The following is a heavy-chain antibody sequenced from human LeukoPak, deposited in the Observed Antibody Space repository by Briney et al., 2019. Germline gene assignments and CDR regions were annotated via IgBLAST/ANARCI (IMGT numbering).Heavy chain of an antibody. J-gene: IGHJ4*02. CDR1: GFTFSSYG. Sequence: GGSLSLSCAASGFTFSSYGMSWVRQAPGKGLEWVSGINWNGSSTGDADSVNGRFNIVRDYAKHSLYMQMNSLRAEDTALYYCAGDLVTGTTMYFDYWGEGTLVTVSS. CDR3: AGDLVTGTTMYFDY. D-gene: IGHD1-7*01. V-gene: IGHV3-20*04. CDR2: INWNGSST.